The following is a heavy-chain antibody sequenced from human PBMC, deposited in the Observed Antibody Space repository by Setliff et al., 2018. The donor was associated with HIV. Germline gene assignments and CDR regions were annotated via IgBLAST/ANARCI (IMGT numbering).Heavy chain of an antibody. Sequence: SVKVSCKASGGTFSSYAISWVRQAPGRGLEWMGGIIPIFGTANYAQKFQGRVTITADESTSTAYMELSSLRSEDTAVYYCARGDGYNGFLEDYWGQGTPVTVSS. CDR3: ARGDGYNGFLEDY. J-gene: IGHJ4*02. V-gene: IGHV1-69*13. D-gene: IGHD5-12*01. CDR2: IIPIFGTA. CDR1: GGTFSSYA.